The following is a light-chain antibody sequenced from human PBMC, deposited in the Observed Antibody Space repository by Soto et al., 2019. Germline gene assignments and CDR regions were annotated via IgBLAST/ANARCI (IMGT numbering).Light chain of an antibody. V-gene: IGKV1-39*01. Sequence: DIQMTQSPSSLSASVGDTVTITCWASQNIRNFLHWYQQKPGKAPKLLIFAASNLKSGVPSRFTASGSGTDFTLIISGLQPEDLATYYCQQSYSYIRAFGQGTTVEI. CDR3: QQSYSYIRA. CDR1: QNIRNF. J-gene: IGKJ1*01. CDR2: AAS.